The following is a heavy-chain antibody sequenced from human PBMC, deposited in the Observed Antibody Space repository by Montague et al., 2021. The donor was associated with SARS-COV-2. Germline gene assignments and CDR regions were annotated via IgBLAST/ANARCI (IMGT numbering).Heavy chain of an antibody. J-gene: IGHJ4*02. Sequence: CAISGDSVSSNGATWNWNRQSPSRGLEWLGRTYYRSMWKSDYARSVKSRIAINPDTSKNQFSLQLSSVTPEDTALYYCVRGIEAAGSYDYWGQGTLVTVSS. CDR2: TYYRSMWKS. V-gene: IGHV6-1*01. D-gene: IGHD6-13*01. CDR1: GDSVSSNGAT. CDR3: VRGIEAAGSYDY.